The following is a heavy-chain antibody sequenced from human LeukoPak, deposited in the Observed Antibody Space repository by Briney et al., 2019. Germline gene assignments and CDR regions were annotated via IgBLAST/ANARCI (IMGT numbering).Heavy chain of an antibody. CDR3: ARDRQYCSSTSCLLNYYYYYGMDV. Sequence: ASVKVSCKASGYTFTSYYMHWVRQAPGQGLEWMGIINPSGGSTSYAQKFQGRVTMTRDTSTSTVYMELSSLRSEDTAVYYCARDRQYCSSTSCLLNYYYYYGMDVWGQGTTVTVSS. CDR1: GYTFTSYY. CDR2: INPSGGST. J-gene: IGHJ6*02. D-gene: IGHD2-2*01. V-gene: IGHV1-46*01.